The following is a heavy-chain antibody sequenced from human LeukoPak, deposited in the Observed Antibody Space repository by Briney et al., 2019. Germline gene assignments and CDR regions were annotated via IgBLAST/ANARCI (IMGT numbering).Heavy chain of an antibody. V-gene: IGHV3-53*05. Sequence: GGSLRLSCAASGFIVSSNYMNWVRQAPGKGLEWVSVLYSGGSTYYAESVKGRFTISRDNSKNTLYVQMNSLRDEDTAVYYCAKEGRPPGTDNYSNWLFGDYWGQGTLVTVSS. CDR1: GFIVSSNY. D-gene: IGHD4-11*01. CDR2: LYSGGST. J-gene: IGHJ4*02. CDR3: AKEGRPPGTDNYSNWLFGDY.